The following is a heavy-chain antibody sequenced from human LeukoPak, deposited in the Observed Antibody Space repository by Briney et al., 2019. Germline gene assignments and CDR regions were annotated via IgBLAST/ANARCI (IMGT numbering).Heavy chain of an antibody. CDR1: GFTFSDNY. CDR3: ARDSMVRGLF. CDR2: ISSSSSYI. Sequence: GGSLRLSCAASGFTFSDNYMSWIRQAPGKGLEWVSSISSSSSYIYYADSVKGRFTISRDNAKNSLYLQMNSLRAEDRAVYYCARDSMVRGLFWGQGTLVTVSS. D-gene: IGHD3-10*01. J-gene: IGHJ4*02. V-gene: IGHV3-11*06.